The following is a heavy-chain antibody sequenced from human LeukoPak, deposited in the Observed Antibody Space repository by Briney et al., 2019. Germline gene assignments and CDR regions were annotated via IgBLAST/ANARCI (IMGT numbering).Heavy chain of an antibody. CDR3: ARDPQQQLVVPYFDY. Sequence: PGGSLRLSCAASGFTFSSYAMSWVRQAPGKGLEWVSAISGSGGSTYYADSVKGRFTISRDNSKNTLYLQMNSLRAEDTAVYYCARDPQQQLVVPYFDYWGQGTLVTVSS. V-gene: IGHV3-23*01. J-gene: IGHJ4*02. CDR1: GFTFSSYA. D-gene: IGHD6-13*01. CDR2: ISGSGGST.